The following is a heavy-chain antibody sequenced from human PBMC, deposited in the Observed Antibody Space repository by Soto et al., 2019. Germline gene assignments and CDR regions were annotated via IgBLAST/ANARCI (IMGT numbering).Heavy chain of an antibody. CDR1: GGTFSSYA. D-gene: IGHD2-21*02. J-gene: IGHJ3*02. Sequence: SVKVSCKASGGTFSSYAISWVRQAPGQGLEWMGGIIPIFGTANYAQKFQGRVTITADESTSTAYMELGSLRSEDTAVYYCARDYCGGDCTGEAFDIWGQGTMVTVSS. CDR3: ARDYCGGDCTGEAFDI. V-gene: IGHV1-69*13. CDR2: IIPIFGTA.